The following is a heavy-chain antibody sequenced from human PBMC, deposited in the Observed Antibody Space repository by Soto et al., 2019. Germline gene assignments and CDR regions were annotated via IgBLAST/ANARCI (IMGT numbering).Heavy chain of an antibody. J-gene: IGHJ4*02. V-gene: IGHV4-34*01. CDR3: ARVSAYCGGDCYSGIFDY. CDR1: GGSFSGYY. CDR2: INHSGST. D-gene: IGHD2-21*02. Sequence: SETLSLTCAVYGGSFSGYYWSWIRQPPGKGLEWIGEINHSGSTSYNPSLKSRVTISVDTSKNQFSLKLSSVTAADTAVYYCARVSAYCGGDCYSGIFDYWGRGTLVTVSS.